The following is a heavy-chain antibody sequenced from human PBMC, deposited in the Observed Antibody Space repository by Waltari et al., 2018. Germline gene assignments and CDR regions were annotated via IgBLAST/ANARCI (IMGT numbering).Heavy chain of an antibody. CDR3: ARVGYSSGNDY. CDR2: ISSSIMYI. CDR1: GFTFSRYS. Sequence: EVQLVESGGGLVKPGGSLRLSCAASGFTFSRYSMNWVRQAPGKGLEWVPSISSSIMYISHADSVKGRSTISGDNAKNSLYLQMNCLRAEDTALYYCARVGYSSGNDYWGQGTLVTVSS. V-gene: IGHV3-21*01. J-gene: IGHJ4*02. D-gene: IGHD6-19*01.